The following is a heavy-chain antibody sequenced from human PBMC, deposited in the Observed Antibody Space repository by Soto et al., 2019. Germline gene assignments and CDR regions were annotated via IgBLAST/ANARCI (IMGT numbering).Heavy chain of an antibody. CDR2: IRRNAYGGTT. D-gene: IGHD3-16*01. CDR1: GFTFGDYA. V-gene: IGHV3-49*04. J-gene: IGHJ4*02. Sequence: PGGSLRLSCTTSGFTFGDYALSWVRQAPGKWLEWVGFIRRNAYGGTTDYAASVKGRFTISRDDSKSIAYLQMNSLRTEDTALYYCTRASSLDFDFWXQGTLVTVSS. CDR3: TRASSLDFDF.